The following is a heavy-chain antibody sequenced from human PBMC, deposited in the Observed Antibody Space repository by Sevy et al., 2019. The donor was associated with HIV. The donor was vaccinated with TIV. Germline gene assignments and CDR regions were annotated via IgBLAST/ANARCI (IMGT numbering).Heavy chain of an antibody. CDR1: GFTFSSSW. D-gene: IGHD3-16*01. CDR3: ARDPGWGAIDY. J-gene: IGHJ4*02. CDR2: IKNDGTKK. Sequence: GGSLRLSCAASGFTFSSSWMAWVRQTPGKGLEWVATIKNDGTKKYYVDSVKGRHTISRDNANNSMYLQMNRLRADDTAIYYCARDPGWGAIDYWGQGILVTVSS. V-gene: IGHV3-7*01.